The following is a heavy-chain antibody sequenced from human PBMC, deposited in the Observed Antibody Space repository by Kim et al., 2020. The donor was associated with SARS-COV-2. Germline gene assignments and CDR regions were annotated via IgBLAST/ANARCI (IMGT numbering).Heavy chain of an antibody. J-gene: IGHJ4*02. Sequence: QTYQDRVTITRDTSASPAYMELTSLRSEDTAVYYCARNKFFAAGSYSDFDSWGQGTLVTVSS. V-gene: IGHV1-3*01. CDR3: ARNKFFAAGSYSDFDS. D-gene: IGHD3-10*01.